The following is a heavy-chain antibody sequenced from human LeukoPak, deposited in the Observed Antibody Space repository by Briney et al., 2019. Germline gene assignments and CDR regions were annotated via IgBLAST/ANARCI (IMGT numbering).Heavy chain of an antibody. D-gene: IGHD3-3*01. Sequence: GGSLRLSCAASGFTVSSYAMSWVRQAPGKGLEWVSAISGSGGSTYYADSVKGRFTISRDNSKNTLYLQMNSLRAEDTAVYYCAKEGMYYDFWSGYCSTGGLDYWGQGTLVTVSS. CDR2: ISGSGGST. CDR3: AKEGMYYDFWSGYCSTGGLDY. CDR1: GFTVSSYA. J-gene: IGHJ4*02. V-gene: IGHV3-23*01.